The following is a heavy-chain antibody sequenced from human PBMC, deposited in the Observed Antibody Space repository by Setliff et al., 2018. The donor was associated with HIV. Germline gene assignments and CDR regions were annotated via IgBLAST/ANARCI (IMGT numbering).Heavy chain of an antibody. J-gene: IGHJ4*02. D-gene: IGHD1-26*01. CDR2: IRYDGSNK. CDR3: VRDYMWAFDY. V-gene: IGHV3-30*02. CDR1: GFTFGSYG. Sequence: PGGSLRLSCAASGFTFGSYGMHWVRQAPGKGLGWVAFIRYDGSNKYYADSVKGRFTISRDISRNTLYLQMNSLRAEDTAVYYCVRDYMWAFDYWGQGTLVTVSS.